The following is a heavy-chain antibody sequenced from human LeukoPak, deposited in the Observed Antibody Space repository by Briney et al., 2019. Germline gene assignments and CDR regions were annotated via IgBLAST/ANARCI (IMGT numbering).Heavy chain of an antibody. D-gene: IGHD6-13*01. CDR3: AKVLDSSYWYGGGDFDY. J-gene: IGHJ4*02. V-gene: IGHV3-23*01. CDR1: GFTFSSYA. Sequence: GGSLRLSCAASGFTFSSYAMSWVRQAPGKGLEWVSGISGTGSGTFYADSVKGRFTISRDNSKKTLYLQMNTLRAEDTAVYYCAKVLDSSYWYGGGDFDYWGQGNLVTASS. CDR2: ISGTGSGT.